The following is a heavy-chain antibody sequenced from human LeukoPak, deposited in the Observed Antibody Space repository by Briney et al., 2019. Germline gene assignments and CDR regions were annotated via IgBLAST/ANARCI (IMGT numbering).Heavy chain of an antibody. Sequence: GGSLRLSCAASGFNLRSRDLNWVRQAPGKGLEWISYITATGSVVHYADSVKGRFSVLRDNTKNSLYLRMDSLRFEDTGLYYCATTACYPYYYFDHWGRGDLVTVSS. J-gene: IGHJ4*02. CDR3: ATTACYPYYYFDH. D-gene: IGHD1-1*01. V-gene: IGHV3-48*03. CDR1: GFNLRSRD. CDR2: ITATGSVV.